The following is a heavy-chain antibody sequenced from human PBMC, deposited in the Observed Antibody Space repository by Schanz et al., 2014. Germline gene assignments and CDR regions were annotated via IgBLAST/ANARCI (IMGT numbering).Heavy chain of an antibody. Sequence: HVRLVESGGGVVQPGGSLRLSCAASGFIFNDYYMNWIRQAPGKGLEWLSYISRDGTTSYYADSVKGRFTISRDNAKNSLYLEMTSLRGEDTAVYYCARENLNWEAFDIWGQGTVVTVSS. CDR1: GFIFNDYY. V-gene: IGHV3-11*01. CDR2: ISRDGTTS. D-gene: IGHD7-27*01. J-gene: IGHJ3*02. CDR3: ARENLNWEAFDI.